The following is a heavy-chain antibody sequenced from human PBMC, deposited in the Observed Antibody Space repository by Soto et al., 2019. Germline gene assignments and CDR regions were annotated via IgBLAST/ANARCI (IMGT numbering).Heavy chain of an antibody. V-gene: IGHV3-23*01. J-gene: IGHJ6*02. Sequence: GRSLRLSCAACGITFSCDAMGWVRQAPGKGLEWVSVIRSSGDRTYYADSVKGRFTISRDNSKNTLYMQMNSLRAEDTAVYYCAKQQGPGTPYYYAMDVWGQGATVTVSS. CDR2: IRSSGDRT. CDR1: GITFSCDA. D-gene: IGHD1-1*01. CDR3: AKQQGPGTPYYYAMDV.